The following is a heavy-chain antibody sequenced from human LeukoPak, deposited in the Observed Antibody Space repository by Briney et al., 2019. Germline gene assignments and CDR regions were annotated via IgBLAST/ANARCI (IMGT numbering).Heavy chain of an antibody. J-gene: IGHJ6*02. CDR1: GGSISSYS. D-gene: IGHD3-10*01. CDR2: IYYSGST. Sequence: SETLSLTCAVSGGSISSYSWSWIRQPPGKGLEWIGYIYYSGSTNYNPTLKSRVTISVDTSKNQFSLKLSSVTAADTAVYYCARDVGSYYGMDVWGQGTTVTVSS. V-gene: IGHV4-59*01. CDR3: ARDVGSYYGMDV.